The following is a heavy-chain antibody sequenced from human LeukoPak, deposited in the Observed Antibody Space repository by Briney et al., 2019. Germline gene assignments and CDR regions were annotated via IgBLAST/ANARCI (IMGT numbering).Heavy chain of an antibody. V-gene: IGHV4-34*01. Sequence: SETLSLTCAVYGGSFSGYYWSWIRQPPGKGLEWIGEINHSGSTNYNPSLKSRVTISVDTSKNQFSLKLSSVTAADTAVYYCATGYSSSWYPPFAYWGQGTLVTVSS. CDR3: ATGYSSSWYPPFAY. CDR2: INHSGST. J-gene: IGHJ4*02. D-gene: IGHD6-13*01. CDR1: GGSFSGYY.